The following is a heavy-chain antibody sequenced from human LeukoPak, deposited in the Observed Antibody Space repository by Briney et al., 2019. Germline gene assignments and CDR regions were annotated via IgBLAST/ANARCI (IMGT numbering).Heavy chain of an antibody. D-gene: IGHD6-6*01. CDR2: IYPVDSDT. CDR3: ASRVRAGSSSVGDWFDR. Sequence: GESLKVSCKGSGYSFTSYWIGWVRQMPGKGLEWIGIIYPVDSDTRYSPSFPGPVTISADKSISTAYLQSSSLKTTDTPMYYGASRVRAGSSSVGDWFDRWGQGTLVTVSS. J-gene: IGHJ5*02. CDR1: GYSFTSYW. V-gene: IGHV5-51*01.